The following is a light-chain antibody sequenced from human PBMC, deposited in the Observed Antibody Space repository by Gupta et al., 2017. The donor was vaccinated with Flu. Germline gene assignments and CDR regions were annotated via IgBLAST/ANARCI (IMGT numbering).Light chain of an antibody. CDR3: HHGNARAKDYT. Sequence: LSLSPGERATLSCRASQSISSSYLAWYQQKPGQAPRLLIYGVSSRATGIPDRFSGSGDGTDFTLTITRLEPEDFAVYYCHHGNARAKDYTFGLGTKLEIK. J-gene: IGKJ2*01. CDR1: QSISSSY. CDR2: GVS. V-gene: IGKV3-20*01.